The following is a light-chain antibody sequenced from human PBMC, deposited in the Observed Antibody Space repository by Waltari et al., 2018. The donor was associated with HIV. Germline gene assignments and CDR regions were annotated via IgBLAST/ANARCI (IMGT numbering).Light chain of an antibody. CDR3: QQYDSGPRGIT. Sequence: EIVLTQSPDTLSLSPGERATLSCRASQSVGVNYLAWYQQRPGQAPRLLIYEAATRPTGIPARFSGSGSGTEFTLTISSLQSEDFATYFCQQYDSGPRGITFGQGTMLEIK. CDR2: EAA. CDR1: QSVGVN. J-gene: IGKJ2*01. V-gene: IGKV3-15*01.